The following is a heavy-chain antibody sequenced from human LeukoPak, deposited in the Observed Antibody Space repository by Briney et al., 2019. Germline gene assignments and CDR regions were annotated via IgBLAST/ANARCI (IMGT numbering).Heavy chain of an antibody. J-gene: IGHJ6*02. V-gene: IGHV3-15*01. CDR3: SCTIFGVVIRLGDYYYGMDV. D-gene: IGHD3-3*01. CDR2: IKSKTDGGTT. CDR1: GFTFSNAW. Sequence: GGSLRLFCAASGFTFSNAWMSWVRQAPGKGLEWVGRIKSKTDGGTTDYAAPVKGRFTISRDDSKNTLYLQMNSLKTEDTAVYYCSCTIFGVVIRLGDYYYGMDVWGQGTTVTVSS.